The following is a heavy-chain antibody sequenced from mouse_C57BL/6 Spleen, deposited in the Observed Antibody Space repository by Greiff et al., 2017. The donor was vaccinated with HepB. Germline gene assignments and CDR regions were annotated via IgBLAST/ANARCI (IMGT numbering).Heavy chain of an antibody. Sequence: EVKLMESGPGLVKPSQSLSLTCSVTGYSITSGYYWNWIRQFPGNKLEWMGYISYDGSNNYNPSLKNRISITRDTSKNQFFLKLNSVTTEDTATYYCARLYGKDWYFDVWGTGTTVTVSS. CDR2: ISYDGSN. CDR3: ARLYGKDWYFDV. D-gene: IGHD2-10*02. CDR1: GYSITSGYY. V-gene: IGHV3-6*01. J-gene: IGHJ1*03.